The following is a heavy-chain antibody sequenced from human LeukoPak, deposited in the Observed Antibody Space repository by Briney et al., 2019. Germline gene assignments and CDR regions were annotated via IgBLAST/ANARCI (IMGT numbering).Heavy chain of an antibody. D-gene: IGHD4-17*01. CDR2: IYHSGST. J-gene: IGHJ4*02. CDR1: GGSISSGGYS. V-gene: IGHV4-30-2*01. Sequence: SETLSLTCAVSGGSISSGGYSWSWIRQPPGKGLEWIGYIYHSGSTYYNPSLKSRVTISVDRSKNQFSLKLSSVTAADTAVYYCARDSPYGDYVSYWGQGTLVTVSS. CDR3: ARDSPYGDYVSY.